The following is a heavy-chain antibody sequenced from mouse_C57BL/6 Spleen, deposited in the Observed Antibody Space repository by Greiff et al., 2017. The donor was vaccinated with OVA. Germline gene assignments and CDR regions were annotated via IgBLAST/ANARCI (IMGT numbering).Heavy chain of an antibody. CDR3: APGKLRYFDY. D-gene: IGHD1-1*01. J-gene: IGHJ2*01. V-gene: IGHV1-26*01. CDR1: GYTFTDYY. CDR2: INPNNGGT. Sequence: VQLQQSGPELVKPGASVKISCKASGYTFTDYYMNWVKQSHGKSLEWIGDINPNNGGTSYNQKFKGKATLTVDKSSSTAYMELRSLTSEDSAVYYCAPGKLRYFDYWGQGTTLTVSS.